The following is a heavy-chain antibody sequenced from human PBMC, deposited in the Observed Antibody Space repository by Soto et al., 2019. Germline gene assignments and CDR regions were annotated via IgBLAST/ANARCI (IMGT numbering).Heavy chain of an antibody. V-gene: IGHV1-8*01. D-gene: IGHD2-8*01. CDR2: MNPNSGNT. J-gene: IGHJ3*02. CDR1: GYTFTSYD. CDR3: ARGGIVLMVYAIRRQSVNAFDI. Sequence: GASVKVSCKASGYTFTSYDINWVRQATGQGLEWMGWMNPNSGNTGYAQKFQGRVTMTRNTSISTAYMELSSLRSEDTAVYYCARGGIVLMVYAIRRQSVNAFDIWGQGKMVTVSS.